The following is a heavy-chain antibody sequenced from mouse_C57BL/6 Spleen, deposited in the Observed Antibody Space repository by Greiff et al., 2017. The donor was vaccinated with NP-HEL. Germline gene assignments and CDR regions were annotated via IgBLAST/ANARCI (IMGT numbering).Heavy chain of an antibody. D-gene: IGHD1-1*01. CDR2: ISDGGSYT. Sequence: DVHLVESGGGLVKPGGSLKLSCAASGFTFSSYAMSWVRQTPEKRLEWVATISDGGSYTYYPDNVKGRFTISRDNAKNNQYLQMSHLKSEDTAMYDCARSPPYYYGSGPAMDYWGQGTSVTVSS. J-gene: IGHJ4*01. CDR3: ARSPPYYYGSGPAMDY. V-gene: IGHV5-4*01. CDR1: GFTFSSYA.